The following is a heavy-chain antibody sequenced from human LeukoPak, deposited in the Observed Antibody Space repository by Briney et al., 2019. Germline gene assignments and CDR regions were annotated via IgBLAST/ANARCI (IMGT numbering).Heavy chain of an antibody. J-gene: IGHJ4*02. D-gene: IGHD3-9*01. CDR1: GGTFSSYA. CDR2: IIPIPGIA. CDR3: ARAPGGYYDILTGPLGY. Sequence: GASVKVSCKASGGTFSSYAISWVRQAPGQGLEWMGRIIPIPGIANYAQKFQGRVTITADKSTSTAYMELSSLRSEDTAVYYCARAPGGYYDILTGPLGYWGQGTLVTVSS. V-gene: IGHV1-69*04.